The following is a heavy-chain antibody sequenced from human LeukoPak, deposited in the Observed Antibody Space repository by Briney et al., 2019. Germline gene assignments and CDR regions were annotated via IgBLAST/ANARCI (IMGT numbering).Heavy chain of an antibody. CDR3: ARGGFHHGFDI. D-gene: IGHD1-14*01. CDR1: GFTFSSYW. V-gene: IGHV3-74*01. J-gene: IGHJ3*02. CDR2: IDNDGSDT. Sequence: GGSLRLSCAASGFTFSSYWIHWVRQAPGKGLAWVSRIDNDGSDTIFADSVKGRFTLSRDNAKNTVYLQMNSLRAEDTAVYYCARGGFHHGFDIWGQGTMVTVPP.